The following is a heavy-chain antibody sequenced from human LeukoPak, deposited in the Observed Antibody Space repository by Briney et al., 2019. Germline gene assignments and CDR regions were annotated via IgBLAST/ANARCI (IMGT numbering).Heavy chain of an antibody. CDR1: GFTFSSYW. CDR3: ARGGTYHRS. CDR2: IRQDGSEK. J-gene: IGHJ5*02. V-gene: IGHV3-7*01. D-gene: IGHD1-14*01. Sequence: GGSLRLSCAASGFTFSSYWMSWVRQAPEKGLEWVANIRQDGSEKYYVNSVEGRFTISRVNAKNSLYLQMNSLRAEDTAVYYCARGGTYHRSWGQGTLVTVSS.